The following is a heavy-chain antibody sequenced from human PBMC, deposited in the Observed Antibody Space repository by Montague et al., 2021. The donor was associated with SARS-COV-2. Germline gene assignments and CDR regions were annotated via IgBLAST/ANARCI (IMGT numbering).Heavy chain of an antibody. CDR1: GFTFSTNL. J-gene: IGHJ6*03. V-gene: IGHV3-7*01. Sequence: SLRLSCAASGFTFSTNLMSWVRQAPGKGLEWVANIKQDGSDKFYVDSVQGRFTLSTDNAKNSVYLQMDGLRPEDTAVYYCARDFYCYMDVWGKGTTVTVSS. CDR2: IKQDGSDK. CDR3: ARDFYCYMDV.